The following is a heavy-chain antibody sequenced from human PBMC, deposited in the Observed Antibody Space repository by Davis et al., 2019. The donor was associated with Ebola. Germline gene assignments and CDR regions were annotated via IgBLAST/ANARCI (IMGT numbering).Heavy chain of an antibody. CDR1: GGSISSSSYY. D-gene: IGHD6-6*01. Sequence: SETLSLTCTVSGGSISSSSYYWGWIRQPPGKGLEWIGSIYYSGSTYYNPSLKSRVTISVDTSKNQFSLKLSSVTAADTAVYYCARQEYSSSLGFDYWGQGTLVTVSS. CDR2: IYYSGST. CDR3: ARQEYSSSLGFDY. V-gene: IGHV4-39*01. J-gene: IGHJ4*02.